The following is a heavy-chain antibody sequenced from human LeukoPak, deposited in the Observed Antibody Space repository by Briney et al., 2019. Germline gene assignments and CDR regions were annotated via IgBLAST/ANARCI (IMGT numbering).Heavy chain of an antibody. Sequence: ASVKVSCKASGYTFTGYFMHWVRQAPGQGLEWVGGINPNSGGTKYAQKYQGRVPMARDPSIRTAYKELSRMRSDDTAVYCCARDGHYDFWSRHPTPGFDYWGQGTLVTVSS. CDR2: INPNSGGT. CDR1: GYTFTGYF. CDR3: ARDGHYDFWSRHPTPGFDY. V-gene: IGHV1-2*02. J-gene: IGHJ4*02. D-gene: IGHD3-3*01.